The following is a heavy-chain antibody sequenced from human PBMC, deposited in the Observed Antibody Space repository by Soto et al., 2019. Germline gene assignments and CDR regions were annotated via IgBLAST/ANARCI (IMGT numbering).Heavy chain of an antibody. J-gene: IGHJ6*02. V-gene: IGHV1-69*01. CDR2: IIPIFGIG. D-gene: IGHD3-3*01. CDR3: ARSAITLFGVVSIPPHYYSEMDV. CDR1: GGTLNRYA. Sequence: QVQLVQSGAEVKKPGSSVKVSCKASGGTLNRYAISWVRQAPGQGLEWMGGIIPIFGIGNDAQRFQGRVRITADESTGTAYMELSSLRSEDTGVYYCARSAITLFGVVSIPPHYYSEMDVWGQGTTVTVSS.